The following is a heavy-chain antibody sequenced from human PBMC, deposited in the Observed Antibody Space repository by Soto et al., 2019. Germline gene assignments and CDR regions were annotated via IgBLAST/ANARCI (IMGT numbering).Heavy chain of an antibody. V-gene: IGHV3-23*01. D-gene: IGHD1-26*01. CDR3: ARDMHAGFTHYFDP. CDR2: ISGTGGRT. CDR1: GFSFTDFA. J-gene: IGHJ5*02. Sequence: PGGSLRLSCAASGFSFTDFAMSWVRQPPGKGLEWVSSISGTGGRTHYADSVKGRFSISRDNSRNTLSLQMNSLRAEDTALYYCARDMHAGFTHYFDPWGQGTLVTVSS.